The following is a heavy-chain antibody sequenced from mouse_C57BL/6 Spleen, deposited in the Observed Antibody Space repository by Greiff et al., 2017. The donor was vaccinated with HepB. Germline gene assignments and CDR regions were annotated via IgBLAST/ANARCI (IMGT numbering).Heavy chain of an antibody. V-gene: IGHV6-6*01. CDR3: TFYYGSSYGYFDY. J-gene: IGHJ2*01. CDR2: IRNKANNHAT. D-gene: IGHD1-1*01. CDR1: GFTFSDAW. Sequence: EVQGVESGGGLVQPGGSMKLSCAASGFTFSDAWMDWVRQSPEKGLEWVAEIRNKANNHATYYAESVKGRFTISRDDSKSSVYLQMNSLRAEDTGIYYCTFYYGSSYGYFDYWGQGTTLTVSS.